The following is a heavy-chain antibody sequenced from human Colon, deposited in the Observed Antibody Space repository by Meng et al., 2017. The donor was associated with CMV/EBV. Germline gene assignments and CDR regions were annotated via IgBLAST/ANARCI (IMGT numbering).Heavy chain of an antibody. CDR3: ARLGVPNYFDY. Sequence: GGSLRLSCAASGFTFSSYEMNWVRQAPGKGLEWVSYISSSGSTIYYADSVKGRFTISRDNSKNTLYLQMNSLRAEDTAVYYCARLGVPNYFDYWGQGTLVTVSS. V-gene: IGHV3-48*03. CDR1: GFTFSSYE. CDR2: ISSSGSTI. J-gene: IGHJ4*02. D-gene: IGHD3-16*01.